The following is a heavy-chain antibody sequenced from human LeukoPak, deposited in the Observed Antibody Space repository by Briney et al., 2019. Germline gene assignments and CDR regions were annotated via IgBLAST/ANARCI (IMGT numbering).Heavy chain of an antibody. CDR1: GYTFTGYY. V-gene: IGHV1-2*02. CDR2: INPNSGGT. Sequence: ASVRVSCKASGYTFTGYYMHWVRQAPGQGLEWMGWINPNSGGTNYAQKFQGRVTMTRDTSISTAYMELSRLRSDDTAVYYCARANQIRYYDSSGYYSCFDYWGQGTLVTVSS. CDR3: ARANQIRYYDSSGYYSCFDY. D-gene: IGHD3-22*01. J-gene: IGHJ4*02.